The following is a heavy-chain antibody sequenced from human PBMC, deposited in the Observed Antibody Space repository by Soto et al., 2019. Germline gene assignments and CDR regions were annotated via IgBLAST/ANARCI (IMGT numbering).Heavy chain of an antibody. D-gene: IGHD3-16*01. CDR3: AGAFDLNWFDP. Sequence: TLSLTCAVSSGCISSRNGWSWVRQPPGKGLEWIGEIYRSGSTNYNPSLKSRVTISVDKSKNQFSLKLSSVTAADTAVYYCAGAFDLNWFDPWGQGALVTVSS. CDR2: IYRSGST. V-gene: IGHV4-4*02. CDR1: SGCISSRNG. J-gene: IGHJ5*02.